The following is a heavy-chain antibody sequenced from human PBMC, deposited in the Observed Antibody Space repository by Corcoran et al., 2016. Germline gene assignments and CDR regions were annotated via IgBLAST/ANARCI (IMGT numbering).Heavy chain of an antibody. J-gene: IGHJ4*02. Sequence: EVQLVESGGGLVKPGGSLRLYCAASGFTFSSYSMNWVRQAPGKGLEWVSSISSSSSYIYYADSVKGRFTISRDNAKNSLYLQMNSLRAEDTAVYYCARKEGGDLDYWGQGTLVTVSS. CDR3: ARKEGGDLDY. CDR1: GFTFSSYS. V-gene: IGHV3-21*01. CDR2: ISSSSSYI. D-gene: IGHD1-26*01.